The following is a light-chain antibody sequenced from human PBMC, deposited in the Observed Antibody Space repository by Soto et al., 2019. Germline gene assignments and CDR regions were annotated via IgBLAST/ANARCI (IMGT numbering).Light chain of an antibody. V-gene: IGLV2-8*01. CDR1: SSDVGAF. CDR3: NSYAGSNNLV. CDR2: EVT. Sequence: QSELTQPPSASGSPGQAVTISFTGTSSDVGAFVSWYQQHPGRAPKLLIYEVTERPSGVPDRFSGSKSGNTASLTVSGLQAEDEADYYCNSYAGSNNLVFGGGTKLTVL. J-gene: IGLJ2*01.